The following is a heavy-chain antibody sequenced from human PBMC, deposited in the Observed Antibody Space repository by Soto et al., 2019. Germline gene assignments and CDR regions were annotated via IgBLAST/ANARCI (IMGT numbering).Heavy chain of an antibody. CDR3: ARVAGYSSGWYPFDY. D-gene: IGHD6-19*01. CDR1: GFTFSAYD. Sequence: GGSLRLSCAASGFTFSAYDMHWIRQRPGKGLEWVANIHPDRDSYYLASVKGRFTIDRENAKSFLYLQMNDQRAEDTAVYYCARVAGYSSGWYPFDYWGQGT. V-gene: IGHV3-13*01. CDR2: IHPDRDS. J-gene: IGHJ4*02.